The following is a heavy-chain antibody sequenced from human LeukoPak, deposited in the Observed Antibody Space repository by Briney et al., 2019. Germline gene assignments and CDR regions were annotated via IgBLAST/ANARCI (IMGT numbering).Heavy chain of an antibody. J-gene: IGHJ5*02. Sequence: ASVKVSCKASGYSFTGYYIHWVRQAPGQGLEWMAWINPNSGDTNFAQKFQGRVTMTRDTSISTVYMELSRLRSDDTAVYYCARRQGKTTRSSSGSAPYNWFDPWGQGTLVTVSS. CDR3: ARRQGKTTRSSSGSAPYNWFDP. CDR2: INPNSGDT. V-gene: IGHV1-2*02. CDR1: GYSFTGYY. D-gene: IGHD6-6*01.